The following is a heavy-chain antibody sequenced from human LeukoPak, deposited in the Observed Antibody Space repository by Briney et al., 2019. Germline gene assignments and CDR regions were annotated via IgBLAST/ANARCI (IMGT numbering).Heavy chain of an antibody. V-gene: IGHV3-9*01. Sequence: GGSLRLSCEASGFIFDDFAMHWVRQVPGKGLEWVAGISWNSDSMGYADSVKGRFTISRDNAKNSLFLQMHSLRPEDTALYYCAKVGVRGVSTNWFDPWGQGTPVTVFS. CDR2: ISWNSDSM. D-gene: IGHD3-10*01. CDR1: GFIFDDFA. J-gene: IGHJ5*02. CDR3: AKVGVRGVSTNWFDP.